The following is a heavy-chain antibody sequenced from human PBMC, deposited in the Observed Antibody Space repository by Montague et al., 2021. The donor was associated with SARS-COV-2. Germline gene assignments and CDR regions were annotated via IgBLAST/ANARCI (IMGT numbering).Heavy chain of an antibody. CDR1: GFTFSSYA. D-gene: IGHD3-3*01. CDR2: ISYDGSNK. Sequence: SLRLSCAASGFTFSSYAMHWVRQAPGKGLEWVAVISYDGSNKYYADSVKGRFTISRDNSKNTLYLQMNSLRAEDTAVYYCARDGAQYDFWSGYYSSEAVYYYYYGMDVWGRGTTVTVSS. J-gene: IGHJ6*02. CDR3: ARDGAQYDFWSGYYSSEAVYYYYYGMDV. V-gene: IGHV3-30-3*01.